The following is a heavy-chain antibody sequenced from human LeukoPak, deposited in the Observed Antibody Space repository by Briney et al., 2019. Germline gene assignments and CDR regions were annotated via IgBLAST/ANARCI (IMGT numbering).Heavy chain of an antibody. D-gene: IGHD3-22*01. J-gene: IGHJ4*02. CDR2: IYHSGST. CDR1: GYSISSGYY. CDR3: ARHRTYYDSSGLFDY. Sequence: PSETLSLTCTVSGYSISSGYYWGWIRQPPGKGLEWIGSIYHSGSTSYNPSLKSRVTISVDTSKNQFSLKLSSVTAADTAVYYCARHRTYYDSSGLFDYWGQGTLVTVSS. V-gene: IGHV4-38-2*02.